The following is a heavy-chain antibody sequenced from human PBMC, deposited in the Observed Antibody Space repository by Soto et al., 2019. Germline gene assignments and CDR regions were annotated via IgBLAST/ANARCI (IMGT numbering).Heavy chain of an antibody. Sequence: GGSLRLSCAASGFTFSSYWMHWVRQAPGKGLVWVSRINSDGSSTSYADSVKGRFTISRDNSKNTLYLQMNSLRPDDTAVYYCAQDRGSCTGGSCFYSIYYWGQGTLVTVSS. J-gene: IGHJ4*02. CDR3: AQDRGSCTGGSCFYSIYY. D-gene: IGHD2-15*01. V-gene: IGHV3-74*01. CDR2: INSDGSST. CDR1: GFTFSSYW.